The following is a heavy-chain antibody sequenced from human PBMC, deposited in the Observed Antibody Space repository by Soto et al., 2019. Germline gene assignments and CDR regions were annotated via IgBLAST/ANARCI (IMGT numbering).Heavy chain of an antibody. Sequence: QVQLVQSGAEVKKSGASVKVSCKASGYTFTSHDINWVRQATGQELEWMGWMNPNSGNTGYAQKFQGRVTMTRNTSISTAYRELSSLRSEDTAVYYCARWDYGYYARCDYWGQGTLVTVSS. J-gene: IGHJ4*02. CDR3: ARWDYGYYARCDY. D-gene: IGHD4-17*01. CDR1: GYTFTSHD. CDR2: MNPNSGNT. V-gene: IGHV1-8*01.